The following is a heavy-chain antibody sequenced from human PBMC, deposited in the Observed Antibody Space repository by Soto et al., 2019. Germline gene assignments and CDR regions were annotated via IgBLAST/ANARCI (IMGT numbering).Heavy chain of an antibody. J-gene: IGHJ4*02. Sequence: PGESLKISCKGSGYSFTNYWIGWVRQMSGKGLEWMGIIYPGDSDTRYSPSFQGQVTISVDKSISTAYPQWSSLKASDTAMYYCAKTGGTSLYGIVYWGQGTQVTVSS. D-gene: IGHD2-2*01. V-gene: IGHV5-51*01. CDR2: IYPGDSDT. CDR1: GYSFTNYW. CDR3: AKTGGTSLYGIVY.